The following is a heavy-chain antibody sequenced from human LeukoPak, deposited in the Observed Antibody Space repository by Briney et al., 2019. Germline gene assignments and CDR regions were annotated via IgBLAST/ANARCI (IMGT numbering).Heavy chain of an antibody. CDR2: IYPGDSDT. Sequence: GESLNISCKGSGYSLTSYWIGWVRQMPGKGLEWMGIIYPGDSDTRYSPSFQGQVTISADKSISTAYLQWSSLKASDTAMYYCARDYYDSSGYYPGYFQHWGQGTLVTVSS. CDR1: GYSLTSYW. CDR3: ARDYYDSSGYYPGYFQH. V-gene: IGHV5-51*01. J-gene: IGHJ1*01. D-gene: IGHD3-22*01.